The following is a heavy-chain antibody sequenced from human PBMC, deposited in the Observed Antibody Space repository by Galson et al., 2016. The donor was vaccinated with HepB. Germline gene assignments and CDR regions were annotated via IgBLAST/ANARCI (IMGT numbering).Heavy chain of an antibody. J-gene: IGHJ6*04. Sequence: SLRLSCAASGLTFNNYGMTWVRQAPGKGLEVVSSISRSGDSTDYADSVTGRFTISRDNSKNTLSLQMNSLRAEDTAVYYCVQGSTAPAVWGKGTTVTVSS. V-gene: IGHV3-23*01. CDR2: ISRSGDST. CDR1: GLTFNNYG. CDR3: VQGSTAPAV. D-gene: IGHD1-26*01.